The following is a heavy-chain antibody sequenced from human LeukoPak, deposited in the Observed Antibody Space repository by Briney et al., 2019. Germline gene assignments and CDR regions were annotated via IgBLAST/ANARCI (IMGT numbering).Heavy chain of an antibody. CDR1: GYTFTSYG. Sequence: ASVKVSCKASGYTFTSYGISWVRQAPGQGLEWMGWISAYNGNTNYAQKLQGRVTMTTDTSTSTAYVELRSLRSDDTAVYYCARTATISENWFDPWGQGTLVTVSS. V-gene: IGHV1-18*04. J-gene: IGHJ5*02. D-gene: IGHD5-12*01. CDR2: ISAYNGNT. CDR3: ARTATISENWFDP.